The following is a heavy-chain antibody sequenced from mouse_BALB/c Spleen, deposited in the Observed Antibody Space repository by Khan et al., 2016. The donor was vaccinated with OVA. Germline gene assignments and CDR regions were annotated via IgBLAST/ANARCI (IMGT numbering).Heavy chain of an antibody. J-gene: IGHJ2*01. CDR3: ARTGYGSLGY. Sequence: VRLQQSGPELVKPGASVKIPCKASGYTFTDYNMDWVKQSHGKSLEWIGDINPNNGDTFYNQKFKGKATLTVDKSSSTAFMELRSLTSEDTAVYYCARTGYGSLGYWGQGTTLTVSS. D-gene: IGHD1-1*01. CDR1: GYTFTDYN. V-gene: IGHV1-18*01. CDR2: INPNNGDT.